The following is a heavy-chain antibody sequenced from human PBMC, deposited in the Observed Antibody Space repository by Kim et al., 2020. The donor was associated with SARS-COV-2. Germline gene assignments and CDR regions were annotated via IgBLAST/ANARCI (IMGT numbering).Heavy chain of an antibody. D-gene: IGHD5-12*01. J-gene: IGHJ4*01. Sequence: GGSLRLSCAASGFTVSSNYMSWVRQAPGKGLEWVSVIYSGGSTYYADSVKGRFTISRDNSKNTLYLQMKSLRAADTAVYYCARAKRGYSGYGAPKHFDY. CDR2: IYSGGST. CDR1: GFTVSSNY. V-gene: IGHV3-53*01. CDR3: ARAKRGYSGYGAPKHFDY.